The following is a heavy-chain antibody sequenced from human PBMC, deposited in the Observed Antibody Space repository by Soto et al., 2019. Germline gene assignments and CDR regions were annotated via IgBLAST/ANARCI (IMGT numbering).Heavy chain of an antibody. D-gene: IGHD3-22*01. V-gene: IGHV2-5*01. CDR1: GFSLSTSGVG. Sequence: SGPTLVNPTQTLTLTCTFSGFSLSTSGVGVGWIRQPPGKALEWLALIYWNDDKRYSPSLKSRLTITKDTSKNQVVLTMTNMDPVDTATYYCALSYDSSGYSDRDYYDYWGQGTLVTVSS. J-gene: IGHJ4*02. CDR3: ALSYDSSGYSDRDYYDY. CDR2: IYWNDDK.